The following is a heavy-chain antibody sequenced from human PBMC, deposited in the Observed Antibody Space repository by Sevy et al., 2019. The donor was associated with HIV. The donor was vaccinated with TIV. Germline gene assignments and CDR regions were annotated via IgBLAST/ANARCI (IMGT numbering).Heavy chain of an antibody. CDR3: AKVDVVVPVADYGLDV. J-gene: IGHJ6*02. CDR2: ISRSGSGT. D-gene: IGHD2-2*01. CDR1: GFTFSNYA. Sequence: GGSLRLSCAASGFTFSNYAMSWVRQAPGKGLQWISSISRSGSGTDYADSVKGRFTISRDNSLNTRYLQMNSLRAEDTAVYYCAKVDVVVPVADYGLDVWGQGTTVTVSS. V-gene: IGHV3-23*01.